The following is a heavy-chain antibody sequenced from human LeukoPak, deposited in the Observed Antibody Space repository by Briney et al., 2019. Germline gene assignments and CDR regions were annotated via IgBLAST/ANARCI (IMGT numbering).Heavy chain of an antibody. CDR2: MNPNSGNT. V-gene: IGHV1-8*03. CDR3: AREFIIAAAGIDAFDI. CDR1: GYTFTSYD. D-gene: IGHD6-13*01. Sequence: ASVKVSCKASGYTFTSYDINWVRQATGQGLEWMGWMNPNSGNTGYAQKFQGRVTITGNTSISTAYMELSSLRSEDTAVYYCAREFIIAAAGIDAFDIWGQGTMVTVSS. J-gene: IGHJ3*02.